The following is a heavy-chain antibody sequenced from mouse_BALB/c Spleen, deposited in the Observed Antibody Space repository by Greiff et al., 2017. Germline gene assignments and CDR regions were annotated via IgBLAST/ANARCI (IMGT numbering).Heavy chain of an antibody. CDR1: GFTFSSFG. J-gene: IGHJ3*01. Sequence: EVKLVESGGGLVQPGGSRKLSCAASGFTFSSFGMHWVRQAPEKGLEWVAYISSGSSTIYYADTVKGRFTISRDNPKNTLYLQMSSLKSEDTAMYYCARHRYYGSSSWFAYWGQGTLVTVSA. CDR2: ISSGSSTI. CDR3: ARHRYYGSSSWFAY. V-gene: IGHV5-17*02. D-gene: IGHD1-1*01.